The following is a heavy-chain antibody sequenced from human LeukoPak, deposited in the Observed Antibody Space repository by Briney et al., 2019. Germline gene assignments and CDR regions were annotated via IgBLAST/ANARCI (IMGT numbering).Heavy chain of an antibody. D-gene: IGHD3-3*01. V-gene: IGHV3-30*14. Sequence: PGRSLRLSCAASGFTFSSYAMHWVRQAPGKGLEWLALIRHDGSKKYYADSVKGRFTISRDNSKNTLYLQLNSLRAEDTAVYYCARVGGFLDFDYWGQGTLVTVSS. J-gene: IGHJ4*02. CDR2: IRHDGSKK. CDR3: ARVGGFLDFDY. CDR1: GFTFSSYA.